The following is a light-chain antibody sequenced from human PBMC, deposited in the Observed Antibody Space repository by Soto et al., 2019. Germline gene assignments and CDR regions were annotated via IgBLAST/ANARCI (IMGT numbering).Light chain of an antibody. CDR1: QSVGGS. Sequence: ETVFTHTPCTRTLSPVERATLSFMASQSVGGSLAWYQQRPGQAPRLLVYHTSNRATGIPDRFSASGSGTDFTLTISRLEPEDFAVYYCQKYESSPRKFGQGTKVDIK. CDR2: HTS. V-gene: IGKV3-20*01. CDR3: QKYESSPRK. J-gene: IGKJ1*01.